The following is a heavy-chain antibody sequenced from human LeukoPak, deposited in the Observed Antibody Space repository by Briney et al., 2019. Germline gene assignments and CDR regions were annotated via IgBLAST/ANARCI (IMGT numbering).Heavy chain of an antibody. CDR2: INHSGST. CDR3: ARGEYYYGLGFWFDP. CDR1: GGSFGGYY. D-gene: IGHD3-10*01. V-gene: IGHV4-34*01. J-gene: IGHJ5*02. Sequence: SETLSLTCAVYGGSFGGYYWSWIRQPPGKGLEWIGEINHSGSTNYNPSLTSRVTISVDTSKNQFSLKLSSVTAADTAVYYCARGEYYYGLGFWFDPWGQGTLVTVSS.